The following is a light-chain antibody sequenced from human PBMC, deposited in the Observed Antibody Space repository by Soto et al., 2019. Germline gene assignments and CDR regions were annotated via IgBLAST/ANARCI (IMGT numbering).Light chain of an antibody. CDR3: QQYHSPPLT. J-gene: IGKJ1*01. V-gene: IGKV3-20*01. Sequence: EIVLTQSPGTLSWSPGQRATLSCRARQNIRSNYVAWFQQTPGQAPRLVIYGAVNKASGIPDRFSGSGSGTEFTLTISSLEREDFVVYYCQQYHSPPLTFGQGTKVEIK. CDR2: GAV. CDR1: QNIRSNY.